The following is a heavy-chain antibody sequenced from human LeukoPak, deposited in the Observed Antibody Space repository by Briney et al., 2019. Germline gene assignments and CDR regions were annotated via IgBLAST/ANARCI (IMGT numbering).Heavy chain of an antibody. V-gene: IGHV3-23*01. Sequence: PGGSLRLSCAASGFTFSSYAMSWVRQAPRKGLEWVSGISGSGVNTYYADSVKGRFTISRDNSKNTLYLQMNSLRAEDTAVYYCAKDRYSSGGNFDYWGQGTLVTVSS. CDR1: GFTFSSYA. J-gene: IGHJ4*02. D-gene: IGHD6-19*01. CDR2: ISGSGVNT. CDR3: AKDRYSSGGNFDY.